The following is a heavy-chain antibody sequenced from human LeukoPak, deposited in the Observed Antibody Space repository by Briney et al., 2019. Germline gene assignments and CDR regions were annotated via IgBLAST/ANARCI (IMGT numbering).Heavy chain of an antibody. J-gene: IGHJ3*02. CDR2: IYPSDFDT. CDR1: GYSFADHW. CDR3: ARVVPGVLISAFDI. D-gene: IGHD3-10*01. Sequence: GESLKISCQVSGYSFADHWLGWVRQMPGKGLEWMGIIYPSDFDTRYNPSFQGQVTISADKSIATAYLQWNSLKASDTAMYYCARVVPGVLISAFDIWGQGTMVTGSS. V-gene: IGHV5-51*01.